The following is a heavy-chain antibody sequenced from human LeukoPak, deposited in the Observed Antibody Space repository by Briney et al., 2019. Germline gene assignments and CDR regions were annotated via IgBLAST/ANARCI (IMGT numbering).Heavy chain of an antibody. CDR3: ARDGSRGLIWARFVEYYFDY. CDR1: GFTFSSYA. D-gene: IGHD6-6*01. Sequence: GRSLRLSCAASGFTFSSYAMHWVRQAPGKGLEWVAVISYDGSNKYCADSVKGRFTISRDNSKNTLYLQMNSLRAEDTAVYYCARDGSRGLIWARFVEYYFDYWGQGALVTVSS. V-gene: IGHV3-30*01. J-gene: IGHJ4*02. CDR2: ISYDGSNK.